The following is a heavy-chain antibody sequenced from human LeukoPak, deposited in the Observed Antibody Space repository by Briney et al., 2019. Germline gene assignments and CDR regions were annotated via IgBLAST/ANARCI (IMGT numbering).Heavy chain of an antibody. Sequence: PSETLSLTCAVSGASISSTNWWSWARQPPGKGLEGIGEIYHAGTTNYNPSLESRVTISVDNSRNQFSLKLTSVTAADTAVYYCMRTYCSSTSCHYFDYWGQGTLVTVSS. D-gene: IGHD2-2*01. CDR3: MRTYCSSTSCHYFDY. J-gene: IGHJ4*02. CDR2: IYHAGTT. CDR1: GASISSTNW. V-gene: IGHV4-4*02.